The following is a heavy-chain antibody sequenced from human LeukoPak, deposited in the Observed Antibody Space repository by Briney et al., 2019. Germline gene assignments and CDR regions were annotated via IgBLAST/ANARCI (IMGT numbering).Heavy chain of an antibody. Sequence: GGSLRLSCAASGFTVSSKYMSWVRQVPGKGLEWVSVIYSDTSTYYADSVQGRFTISRDNSKDTLYLQMNSLRVEDTGVYYCARVQGSGLFRWYWGQGTLVTVSS. J-gene: IGHJ4*02. V-gene: IGHV3-66*01. CDR2: IYSDTST. D-gene: IGHD2-15*01. CDR1: GFTVSSKY. CDR3: ARVQGSGLFRWY.